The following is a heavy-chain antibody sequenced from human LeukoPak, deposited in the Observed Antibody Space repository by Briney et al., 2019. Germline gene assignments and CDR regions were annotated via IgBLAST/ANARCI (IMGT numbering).Heavy chain of an antibody. CDR3: ARVVGCGGDCYSGISDY. V-gene: IGHV7-4-1*02. J-gene: IGHJ4*02. CDR1: GYTFTSYA. Sequence: ASVKVSCKASGYTFTSYAMNWVRQAPGQGLEWMGWINTNTGNPTYAQGFTGRFVFSLDTSVSAAYLQISSLKAEDTAVYYCARVVGCGGDCYSGISDYWGQGTLVTVSS. D-gene: IGHD2-21*02. CDR2: INTNTGNP.